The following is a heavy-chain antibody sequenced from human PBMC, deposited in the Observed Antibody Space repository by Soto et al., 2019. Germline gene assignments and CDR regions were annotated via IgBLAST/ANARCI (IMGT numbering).Heavy chain of an antibody. J-gene: IGHJ5*02. CDR1: GFTFSAYA. Sequence: EVQLLESGGGLVQPGGSLRLSCAASGFTFSAYAMSWVRQAPGKGLEWVSSIHGGGGGTFYADSVKGRFTISRDNSRNPLFMQMNSLRADATAVYYCARDAVSENVQWDWFGPWGQGTLVT. CDR3: ARDAVSENVQWDWFGP. CDR2: IHGGGGGT. D-gene: IGHD6-19*01. V-gene: IGHV3-23*01.